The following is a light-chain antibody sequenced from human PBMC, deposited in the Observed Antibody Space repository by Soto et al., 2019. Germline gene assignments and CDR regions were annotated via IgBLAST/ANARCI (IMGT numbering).Light chain of an antibody. CDR1: QSVSSN. Sequence: EILLTQSPATLSVSPGERATLSCRASQSVSSNLAWYQQKPGQAPRLLIYGASTRATGIPARFSGSGSETEFTLTISSLQSEDFAVYYCQEYNNWPPSAFGQGTKLEIK. CDR3: QEYNNWPPSA. V-gene: IGKV3D-15*01. J-gene: IGKJ2*01. CDR2: GAS.